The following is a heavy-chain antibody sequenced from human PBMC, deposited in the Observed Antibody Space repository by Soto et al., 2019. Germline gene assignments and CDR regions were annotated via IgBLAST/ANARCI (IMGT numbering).Heavy chain of an antibody. CDR3: ARDREDGSGTKYNWFDS. CDR2: TIPIFDTP. CDR1: EGTFGNLG. V-gene: IGHV1-69*01. Sequence: QMQLVQSGAEVKKPGSSVKISCKASEGTFGNLGISWLRQAPGQGLEWMGGTIPIFDTPHYAEKFRDRVTITADATTTAYLELTSLTSADTATYYCARDREDGSGTKYNWFDSWGQGTLVTVSS. D-gene: IGHD3-10*01. J-gene: IGHJ5*01.